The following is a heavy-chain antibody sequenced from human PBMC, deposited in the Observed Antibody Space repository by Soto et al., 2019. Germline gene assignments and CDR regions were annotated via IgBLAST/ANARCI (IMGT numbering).Heavy chain of an antibody. CDR1: GFSISSGHY. D-gene: IGHD4-17*01. Sequence: SETLSLTCTVSGFSISSGHYWGWMRQTPGKGLEWIGSTHHSGRTYYSTSLKSRVTISVDTSKNQVSMRLRSVTAADTAPYYCATHFYGAYVVDSWGQGNLVT. V-gene: IGHV4-38-2*02. CDR3: ATHFYGAYVVDS. CDR2: THHSGRT. J-gene: IGHJ4*02.